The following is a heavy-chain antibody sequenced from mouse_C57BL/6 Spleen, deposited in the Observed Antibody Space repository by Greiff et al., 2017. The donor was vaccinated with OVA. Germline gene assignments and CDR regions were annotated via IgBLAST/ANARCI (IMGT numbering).Heavy chain of an antibody. CDR1: GYTFTSYW. CDR2: IHPNSGST. V-gene: IGHV1-64*01. J-gene: IGHJ2*01. Sequence: QVQLKQPGAELVKPGASVTLSCTASGYTFTSYWMHWVKQRPGQGLEWIGMIHPNSGSTNYNEKFKSKATLTVDKSSSTAYMQLSSLTSEDSAVYYGARGRLTTVAIDYWGQGTTLTGSS. D-gene: IGHD1-1*01. CDR3: ARGRLTTVAIDY.